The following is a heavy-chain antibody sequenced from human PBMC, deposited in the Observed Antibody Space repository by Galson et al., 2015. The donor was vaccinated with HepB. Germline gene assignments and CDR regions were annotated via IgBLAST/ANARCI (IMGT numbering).Heavy chain of an antibody. D-gene: IGHD6-13*01. V-gene: IGHV6-1*01. Sequence: CAISGDSVSSNSAAWNWIRQSPSRGLEWLGRTYYRSKWYNDYAVSVKSRITINPDTSKNQFSLQLNSVTPEDTAVYYCARGNGLKEYSSSWYSGGGYYYYYMDVWGKGTLVTVSS. CDR1: GDSVSSNSAA. J-gene: IGHJ6*03. CDR2: TYYRSKWYN. CDR3: ARGNGLKEYSSSWYSGGGYYYYYMDV.